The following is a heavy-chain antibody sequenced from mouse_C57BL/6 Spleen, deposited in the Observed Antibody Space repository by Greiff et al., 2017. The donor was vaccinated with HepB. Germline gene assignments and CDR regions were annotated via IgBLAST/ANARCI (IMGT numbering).Heavy chain of an antibody. Sequence: VQLQQSGPELVKPGASVKISCKASGYTFTDYYMNWVKQSHGKSLEWIGDINPNNGGTSYNQKFKGKATLTVDKSSSTAYMELRSLTSEDSAVYYCARDSSGYGGSWFAYWGQGTLVTVSA. D-gene: IGHD3-2*02. CDR1: GYTFTDYY. CDR3: ARDSSGYGGSWFAY. J-gene: IGHJ3*01. V-gene: IGHV1-26*01. CDR2: INPNNGGT.